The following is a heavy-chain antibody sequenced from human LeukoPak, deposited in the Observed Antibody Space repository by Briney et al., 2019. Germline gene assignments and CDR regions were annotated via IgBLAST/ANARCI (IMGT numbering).Heavy chain of an antibody. J-gene: IGHJ3*02. Sequence: ASVKVSCKASGYTFTSYGISWVCQAPGQGLEWMGWISAYNGNTNYPKKLKGKATMTTDPSTSTAYMERRSLRSDETAVYYCARDLNYDNVGGSNRYSHDAFDTGGQGTMVTVS. CDR1: GYTFTSYG. D-gene: IGHD3-16*02. CDR2: ISAYNGNT. CDR3: ARDLNYDNVGGSNRYSHDAFDT. V-gene: IGHV1-18*01.